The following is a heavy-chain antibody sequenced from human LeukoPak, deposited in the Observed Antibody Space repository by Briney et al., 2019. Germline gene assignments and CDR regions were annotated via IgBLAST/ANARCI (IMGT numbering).Heavy chain of an antibody. CDR3: AKSLFTSATGTGRAFHI. Sequence: GGSLILSCAASGFTFSKFPMGWVRQAPGRGLEWVSAISASGDVTFYADSLRGRFTISRDNSKSTLYLQMNGLRAEDTAIFYCAKSLFTSATGTGRAFHIWGQGTRVTVSS. CDR2: ISASGDVT. J-gene: IGHJ3*02. D-gene: IGHD1-1*01. CDR1: GFTFSKFP. V-gene: IGHV3-23*01.